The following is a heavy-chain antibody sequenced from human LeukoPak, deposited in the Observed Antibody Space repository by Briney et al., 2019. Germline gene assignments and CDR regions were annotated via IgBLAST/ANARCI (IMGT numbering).Heavy chain of an antibody. CDR2: INHSGST. J-gene: IGHJ2*01. CDR1: GGSFSGYY. Sequence: SETLSLTCAVYGGSFSGYYWSWIRQPPGKGLEWIGEINHSGSTNYNPSLKSRVTISVDTSKCQFSLKLSSVTAADTAVYYCARRRHYWYFDLWGRGTLVTVSS. V-gene: IGHV4-34*01. CDR3: ARRRHYWYFDL.